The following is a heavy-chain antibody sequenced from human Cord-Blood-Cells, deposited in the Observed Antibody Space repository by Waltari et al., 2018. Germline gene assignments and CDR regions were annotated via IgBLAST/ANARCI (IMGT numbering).Heavy chain of an antibody. Sequence: QVQLVQYGAQVQKPGASVKVSCTASAYTITGSSMHRFRQDPGQGLQWMGWINPNSGGANYGQKFQDRVTMTRDTSSSTAYMELSSLRSDDTAVYYCPRGPVVVAARPGYRHWGQGTLVTVSS. CDR2: INPNSGGA. CDR1: AYTITGSS. CDR3: PRGPVVVAARPGYRH. D-gene: IGHD6-6*01. V-gene: IGHV1-2*02. J-gene: IGHJ4*02.